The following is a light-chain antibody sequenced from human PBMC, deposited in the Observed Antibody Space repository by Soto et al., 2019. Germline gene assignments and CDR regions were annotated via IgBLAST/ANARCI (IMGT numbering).Light chain of an antibody. Sequence: QSALTQPPSASGSPGQSVTISCTGTSSDVGNYNYVSWYQQHPGKAPKLIIDEVSKRPSGVPDRFSGSKSGNTASLNVSGLQAEDEAYYNCRSYAGDNNFMFGGGTKLTVL. CDR1: SSDVGNYNY. V-gene: IGLV2-8*01. CDR3: RSYAGDNNFM. J-gene: IGLJ3*02. CDR2: EVS.